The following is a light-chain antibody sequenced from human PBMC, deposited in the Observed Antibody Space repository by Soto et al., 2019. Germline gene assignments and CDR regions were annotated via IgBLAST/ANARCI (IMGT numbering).Light chain of an antibody. CDR3: QQYDSSLFT. CDR2: GAS. V-gene: IGKV3-20*01. Sequence: IVLTQSPGTLSLSPGERATLSCRASQSVSSSYLARYQQKPGQAPRLLIYGASSRATGIQDRFSRSGSATDFTLTISRLEHEDLQVYYCQQYDSSLFTFGPGTKLDI. CDR1: QSVSSSY. J-gene: IGKJ3*01.